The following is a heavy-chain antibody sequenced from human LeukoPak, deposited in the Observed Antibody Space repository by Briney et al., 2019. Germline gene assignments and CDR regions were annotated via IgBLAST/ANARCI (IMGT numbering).Heavy chain of an antibody. CDR2: IYSGGST. V-gene: IGHV3-53*01. Sequence: GGSLRLSCAASGFTVSSNYMSWVRQAPGKGLEWVSVIYSGGSTYYADSVKGRFTISRDNSKNTLYLQMNSLRAEDTAVYYCATALLRFLEWSPDGAFDIWGQGTMVTVSS. CDR1: GFTVSSNY. D-gene: IGHD3-3*01. CDR3: ATALLRFLEWSPDGAFDI. J-gene: IGHJ3*02.